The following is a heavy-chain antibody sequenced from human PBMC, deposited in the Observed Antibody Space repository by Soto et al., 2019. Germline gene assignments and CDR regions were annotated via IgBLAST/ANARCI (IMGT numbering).Heavy chain of an antibody. D-gene: IGHD3-22*01. CDR2: IYPGDSDT. CDR3: EIYSSGYYHGMDP. J-gene: IGHJ6*02. CDR1: GYTFPSYW. Sequence: GESLMIYCKGSGYTFPSYWIDWVRQMPGKGPEWIGVIYPGDSDTRYGPPVQGKVTISADKSNRTAYLHWSSLKAADTAMFFCEIYSSGYYHGMDPWGQGTPVNVSS. V-gene: IGHV5-51*01.